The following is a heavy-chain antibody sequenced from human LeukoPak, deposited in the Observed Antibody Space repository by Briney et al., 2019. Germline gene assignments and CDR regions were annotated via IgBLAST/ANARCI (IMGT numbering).Heavy chain of an antibody. V-gene: IGHV5-51*01. CDR3: ARPRNIVVIPSAPTFDY. J-gene: IGHJ4*02. CDR1: GYIFTSYW. D-gene: IGHD2-2*01. CDR2: IYPGNSDT. Sequence: ESLHNSCKGSGYIFTSYWIGWVRQLAAKGLEWMGFIYPGNSDTKSGPAFEGQVTISDDKTISISYLQWSMLKAADAAMYYWARPRNIVVIPSAPTFDYWGQGTLVTVSS.